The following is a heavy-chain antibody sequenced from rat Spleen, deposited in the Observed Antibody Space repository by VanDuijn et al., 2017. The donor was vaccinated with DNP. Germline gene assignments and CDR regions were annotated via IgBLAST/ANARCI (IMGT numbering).Heavy chain of an antibody. CDR2: IGYDGDSN. CDR1: GFTLSDYY. Sequence: EVQLVESGGDLVQPGRSLKLSCAASGFTLSDYYMAWVRQTPTEGLAWVAYIGYDGDSNYNGDSVQGRFTISRDNAKSTLYLQINSLRSEDMATYYCARHVLPLRVWDYWGQGVMVTVSS. D-gene: IGHD1-4*01. J-gene: IGHJ2*01. CDR3: ARHVLPLRVWDY. V-gene: IGHV5-22*01.